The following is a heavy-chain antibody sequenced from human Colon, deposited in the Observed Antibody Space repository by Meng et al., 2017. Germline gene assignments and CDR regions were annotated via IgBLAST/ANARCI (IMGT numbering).Heavy chain of an antibody. J-gene: IGHJ4*02. CDR1: GGSISSTAYY. CDR3: ATIQSSPHFFDY. V-gene: IGHV4-39*01. D-gene: IGHD5-18*01. CDR2: IYYSGTT. Sequence: QVQLQESGPGLVKPSQTLSLTCTVSGGSISSTAYYWGWIRQPPGKGLEWIGSIYYSGTTYSNPSLRSRITISVDTSKNQFSLKLSSVTAADTALYYCATIQSSPHFFDYWGQGTLVTVSS.